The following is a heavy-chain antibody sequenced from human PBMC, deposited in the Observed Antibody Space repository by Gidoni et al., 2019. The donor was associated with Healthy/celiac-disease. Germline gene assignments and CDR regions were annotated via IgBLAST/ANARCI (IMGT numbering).Heavy chain of an antibody. CDR3: ARGNAYYYYDSSGYANFDY. CDR1: GYTFPGYY. J-gene: IGHJ4*02. Sequence: QVQLVQSGAEVKKPGASVKVSCKASGYTFPGYYIHWVRQAPGQGLEWMGWINPNSGGTNYAQKFQGRVTMTRDTSISTAYMELSRLRSDDTAVYYCARGNAYYYYDSSGYANFDYWGQGTLVTVSS. CDR2: INPNSGGT. V-gene: IGHV1-2*02. D-gene: IGHD3-22*01.